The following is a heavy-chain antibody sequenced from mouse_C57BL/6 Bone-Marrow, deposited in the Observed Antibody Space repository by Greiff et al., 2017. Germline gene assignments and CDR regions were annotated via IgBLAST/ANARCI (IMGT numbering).Heavy chain of an antibody. V-gene: IGHV1-74*01. J-gene: IGHJ4*01. D-gene: IGHD1-1*01. CDR2: IHPSDSDT. Sequence: QVQLQQPGAELVKPGASVKVSCKASGYTFTSYWMHWVKQRPGQGLEWIGRIHPSDSDTNYNQKFKGKATLTVDKSSSTAYMQLSSLTSEDSAVYYCAIRCYYRSGYDYYAMDYWGQGTSVTVSS. CDR3: AIRCYYRSGYDYYAMDY. CDR1: GYTFTSYW.